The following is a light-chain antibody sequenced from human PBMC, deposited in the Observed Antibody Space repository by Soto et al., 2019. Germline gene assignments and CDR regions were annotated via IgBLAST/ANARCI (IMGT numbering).Light chain of an antibody. CDR1: QSVSGSF. V-gene: IGKV3-20*01. CDR2: GAS. Sequence: EIVLTQSPGTLSLSPGERATLSCRASQSVSGSFLAWYQQKPGQAPRLLIYGASSRATGIPDRFSGSGSGTDFTLTISTLEPEDFAVYYCQQYGSSPWTFGQGTKVAIK. J-gene: IGKJ1*01. CDR3: QQYGSSPWT.